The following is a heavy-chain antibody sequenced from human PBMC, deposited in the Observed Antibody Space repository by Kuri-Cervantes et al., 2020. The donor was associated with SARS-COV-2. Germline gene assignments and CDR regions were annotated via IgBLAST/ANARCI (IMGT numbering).Heavy chain of an antibody. V-gene: IGHV3-9*01. J-gene: IGHJ4*02. CDR1: GFTFDDYA. Sequence: LSLTCAASGFTFDDYAMHWVRQAPGKGLEWVSGISWNSGSIGYADSVKGRFTISRDNAKNSLYLQMNSLRAEDTAVYYCARGITMVRGVIDYWGQGTLVTVSS. CDR2: ISWNSGSI. D-gene: IGHD3-10*01. CDR3: ARGITMVRGVIDY.